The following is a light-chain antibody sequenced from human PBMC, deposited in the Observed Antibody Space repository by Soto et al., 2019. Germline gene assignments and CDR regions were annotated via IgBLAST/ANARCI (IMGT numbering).Light chain of an antibody. CDR3: QQSYRTPYT. J-gene: IGKJ2*01. Sequence: DLQMTHSPSSLSASVGDRVSISCRTSQNIETYINWYQQKPGKAPKLLIYAASDLQGGVPSRFSGRGSGADFTLTITNLQPEDSAIYFCQQSYRTPYTFGQGTKLEIK. CDR1: QNIETY. CDR2: AAS. V-gene: IGKV1-39*01.